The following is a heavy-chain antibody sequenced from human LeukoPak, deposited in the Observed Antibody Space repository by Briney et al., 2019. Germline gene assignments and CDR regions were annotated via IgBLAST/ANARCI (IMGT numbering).Heavy chain of an antibody. CDR2: IRDSGSST. CDR1: GFTFSSYA. Sequence: GGALRLSCAASGFTFSSYAMSWVRQAPGKGLEWVSAIRDSGSSTHYADSVKGRFTTSRDNSKNTLSLQMNSLRAEDTAIYYCAKYGPQDSGSSHFDYWGQGALVTVSS. D-gene: IGHD1-26*01. V-gene: IGHV3-23*01. CDR3: AKYGPQDSGSSHFDY. J-gene: IGHJ4*02.